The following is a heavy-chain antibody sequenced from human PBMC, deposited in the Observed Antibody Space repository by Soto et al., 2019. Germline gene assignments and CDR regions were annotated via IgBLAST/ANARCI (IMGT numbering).Heavy chain of an antibody. V-gene: IGHV4-34*01. J-gene: IGHJ4*02. CDR2: INHSGST. Sequence: ETLSLTCAVYGGSFSGYYWSWIRQPPGKGLEWIGEINHSGSTNYNPSLKSRVTISVDTSKNQFSLKLSSVTAADTAVYYCARVLYDFWSGYYNDYWVQGTLVTVSS. CDR1: GGSFSGYY. D-gene: IGHD3-3*01. CDR3: ARVLYDFWSGYYNDY.